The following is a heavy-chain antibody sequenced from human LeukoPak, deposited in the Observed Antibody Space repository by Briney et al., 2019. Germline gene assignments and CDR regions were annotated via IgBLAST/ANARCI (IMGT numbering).Heavy chain of an antibody. CDR2: IYYSGST. Sequence: SETLSLTCTASGGSISSSSYYWGWIRQPPGKGLEWIGSIYYSGSTYYNPSLKSRVTISVDTSKNQFSLKLSSVTAADTAVYYCARDYYDISFFFASGRYYYYYMDVWGKGTTVTVSS. V-gene: IGHV4-39*07. CDR3: ARDYYDISFFFASGRYYYYYMDV. CDR1: GGSISSSSYY. D-gene: IGHD3-9*01. J-gene: IGHJ6*03.